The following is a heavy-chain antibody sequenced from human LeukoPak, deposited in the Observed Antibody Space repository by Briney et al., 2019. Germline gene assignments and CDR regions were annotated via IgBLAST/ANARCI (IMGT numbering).Heavy chain of an antibody. J-gene: IGHJ4*02. Sequence: PGGSLRLSCAASGFTFSPYTMNWVRQAPGKGLEWVSSISTDSDYIYYADSVKGRFTISRDNAKNSLFLQMNSLRAEDTAVYYCARELVGALSSFDYWGQGTQVTVSS. V-gene: IGHV3-21*01. D-gene: IGHD1-26*01. CDR2: ISTDSDYI. CDR3: ARELVGALSSFDY. CDR1: GFTFSPYT.